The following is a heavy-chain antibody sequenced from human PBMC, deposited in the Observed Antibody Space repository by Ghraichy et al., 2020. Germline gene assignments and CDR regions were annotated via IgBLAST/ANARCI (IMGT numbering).Heavy chain of an antibody. J-gene: IGHJ4*02. CDR3: AVNIVATAVGN. CDR1: GFTFTNAW. CDR2: IKSKAGGETI. Sequence: GESLNISCAASGFTFTNAWMNWVRQAPGKGLEWVGRIKSKAGGETIDYAAPVKGRFSISRDDSKNTLYLEMNSLKSEDTAVYYCAVNIVATAVGNWGQGTLVTVSS. D-gene: IGHD5-12*01. V-gene: IGHV3-15*07.